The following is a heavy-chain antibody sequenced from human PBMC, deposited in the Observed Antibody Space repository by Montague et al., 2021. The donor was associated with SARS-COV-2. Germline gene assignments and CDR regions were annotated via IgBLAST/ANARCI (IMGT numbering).Heavy chain of an antibody. Sequence: SLRLSCAASKFSFSSYALHWVRQAPGKGLEWVAVISYVGSNQYYADPVKGRSTISRDNSKNTLYLQMSSLRAEDTAVYYCARPSYYDILTGNGGLEYWGQGTLVTVSS. CDR2: ISYVGSNQ. D-gene: IGHD3-9*01. V-gene: IGHV3-30*04. CDR1: KFSFSSYA. CDR3: ARPSYYDILTGNGGLEY. J-gene: IGHJ4*02.